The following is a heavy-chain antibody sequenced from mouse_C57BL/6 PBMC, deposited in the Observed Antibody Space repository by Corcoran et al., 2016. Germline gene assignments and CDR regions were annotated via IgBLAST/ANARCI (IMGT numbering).Heavy chain of an antibody. CDR1: GYTFTTYG. CDR3: ARDYYSNYGFAY. D-gene: IGHD2-5*01. Sequence: QIQLVQSGPELKKPGETVKISCKASGYTFTTYGMSWVKQAPGKGLKWMGWINTYSGVPTYADDFKGRFAFSLETPASTAYLQINNLKNEDTATYFCARDYYSNYGFAYWGQGTLVTVSA. V-gene: IGHV9-3*01. J-gene: IGHJ3*01. CDR2: INTYSGVP.